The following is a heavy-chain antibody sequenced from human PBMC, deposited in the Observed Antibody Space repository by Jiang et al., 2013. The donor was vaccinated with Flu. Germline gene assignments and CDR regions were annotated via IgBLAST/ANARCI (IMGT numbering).Heavy chain of an antibody. Sequence: EVKKPGASVKVSCKASGYTFTGYYMHWVRQAPGQGLEWMGWINPNSGGTNYAQKFQGRVTMTRDTSISTAYMELSRLRSDDTAVYYCARGTRIQLWLMWAAFDIWGQGTMVTVSS. V-gene: IGHV1-2*02. CDR3: ARGTRIQLWLMWAAFDI. J-gene: IGHJ3*02. D-gene: IGHD5-18*01. CDR1: GYTFTGYY. CDR2: INPNSGGT.